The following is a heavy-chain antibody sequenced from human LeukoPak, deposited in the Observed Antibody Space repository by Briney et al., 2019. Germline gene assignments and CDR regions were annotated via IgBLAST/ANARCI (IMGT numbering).Heavy chain of an antibody. D-gene: IGHD3-22*01. CDR3: ARAQYYYDSSGSEYYFDY. CDR1: GYTFTGYY. V-gene: IGHV1-2*04. Sequence: ASVKVSCKASGYTFTGYYMHWVRQAPGQGLEWMGWINPNSGGTNYAQKFQGWVTMTRDTSISTAYMELSRLRSDDTAVYYCARAQYYYDSSGSEYYFDYWGQGTLVIVSS. J-gene: IGHJ4*02. CDR2: INPNSGGT.